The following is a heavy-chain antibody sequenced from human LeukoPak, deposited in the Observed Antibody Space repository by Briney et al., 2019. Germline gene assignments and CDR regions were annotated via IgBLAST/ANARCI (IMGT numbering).Heavy chain of an antibody. Sequence: PGGSLRLSCAASGFTFSSYGMHWVRQAPGKGLEWAAVIWYDGSKKYYADSVKGRFTISRDNSKNTLYLQMNSLRAEDTAVYYCARDRGRSSSGWSTTAYFDYWGQGTLVTVSS. CDR3: ARDRGRSSSGWSTTAYFDY. V-gene: IGHV3-33*01. J-gene: IGHJ4*02. CDR1: GFTFSSYG. D-gene: IGHD6-19*01. CDR2: IWYDGSKK.